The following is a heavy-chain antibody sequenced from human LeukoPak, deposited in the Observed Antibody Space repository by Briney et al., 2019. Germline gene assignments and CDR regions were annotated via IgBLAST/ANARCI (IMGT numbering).Heavy chain of an antibody. Sequence: GGSLRLSWAPSGLPLSSYWMHWVRHAPGKGLVWVSHLNDAGSITNYADSVKGRFTISRHIGKHTLYLQMDTLRAEDSGVYYGARGGYLGVFYWGQGMLVTASS. D-gene: IGHD7-27*01. V-gene: IGHV3-74*01. CDR3: ARGGYLGVFY. CDR2: LNDAGSIT. CDR1: GLPLSSYW. J-gene: IGHJ4*02.